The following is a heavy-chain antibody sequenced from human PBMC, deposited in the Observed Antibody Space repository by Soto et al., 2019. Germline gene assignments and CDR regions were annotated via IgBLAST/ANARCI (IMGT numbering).Heavy chain of an antibody. CDR2: ISAYNGNT. Sequence: VAAVNVSCPSSGYTSTTYGISLLLQAPGQGLEWMGWISAYNGNTNYAQKLQGRVTMTTDTSTSTAYMELRSLRSDDTAVYYCACYQRIGRGTWFVPCGQTPLDTVSS. J-gene: IGHJ5*02. D-gene: IGHD2-2*01. CDR3: ACYQRIGRGTWFVP. V-gene: IGHV1-18*01. CDR1: GYTSTTYG.